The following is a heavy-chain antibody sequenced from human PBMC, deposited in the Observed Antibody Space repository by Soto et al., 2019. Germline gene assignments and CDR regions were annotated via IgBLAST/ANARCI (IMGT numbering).Heavy chain of an antibody. Sequence: SETLSLTCTVSGGSISSYYWSWIRQPPGKGLEWIGYIYYSGSTNYNPSLKSRVTISVDTSKNQFSLKLSSVTAADTAVYYCAREFAAAGATHVEAFDIWGQGTMVTVSS. CDR1: GGSISSYY. CDR2: IYYSGST. V-gene: IGHV4-59*01. D-gene: IGHD6-13*01. J-gene: IGHJ3*02. CDR3: AREFAAAGATHVEAFDI.